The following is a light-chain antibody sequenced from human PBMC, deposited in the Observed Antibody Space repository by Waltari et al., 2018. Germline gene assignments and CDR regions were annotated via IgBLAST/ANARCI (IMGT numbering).Light chain of an antibody. CDR3: QSYDSGLSGVL. Sequence: QSVLTQPPSVSGAPGQRVTLSCTGSRPNIGARPDVHWYHQLPGTAPKLLIYGNNNRPSGVPDRFSGSKSGTSASLAITGLQAEDEADYYCQSYDSGLSGVLFGGGTKVTVL. CDR1: RPNIGARPD. J-gene: IGLJ2*01. V-gene: IGLV1-40*01. CDR2: GNN.